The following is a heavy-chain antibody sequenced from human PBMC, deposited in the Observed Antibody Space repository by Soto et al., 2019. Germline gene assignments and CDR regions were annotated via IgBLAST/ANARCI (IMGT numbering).Heavy chain of an antibody. CDR1: GFTFSSYT. CDR3: AREMKQLVQEGFLQH. Sequence: PVGSLRLSCAASGFTFSSYTMHWVRQAPGKGLEWVSSISTGSSYIYYADSLKGRFTISRDNAGNSLYLQMNSLRAEDTAVYYCAREMKQLVQEGFLQHWGQGTLVTVSS. CDR2: ISTGSSYI. D-gene: IGHD6-13*01. V-gene: IGHV3-21*01. J-gene: IGHJ1*01.